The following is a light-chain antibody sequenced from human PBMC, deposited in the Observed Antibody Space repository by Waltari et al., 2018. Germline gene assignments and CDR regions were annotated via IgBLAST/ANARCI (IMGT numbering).Light chain of an antibody. CDR3: QSYDISLRGV. Sequence: QSVLTQPPSVSGAPGQRVTISCTGSSSNIGAGYVLNWYQYLPGTIPKLVIYGNKNRPTGVPDRFSGSKSGTSASLAITGLQAEDEAYYYCQSYDISLRGVFGGGTKLTVL. CDR2: GNK. V-gene: IGLV1-40*01. CDR1: SSNIGAGYV. J-gene: IGLJ3*02.